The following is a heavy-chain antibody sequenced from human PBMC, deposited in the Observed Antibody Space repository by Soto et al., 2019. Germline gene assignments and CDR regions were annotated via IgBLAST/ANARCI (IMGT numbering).Heavy chain of an antibody. CDR1: GFTFSSYS. D-gene: IGHD3-10*01. J-gene: IGHJ5*02. V-gene: IGHV3-48*02. Sequence: EVQLVESGGGLVQPGGSLILSCAASGFTFSSYSMNWVRQAPGTGLEWVSYMSSSSSTIYYADSVKGRFNISRDNAKNSLYLQMNSLRDEDTAVYYCAREIPSRGAGWFDPWGQGTLVTVSS. CDR2: MSSSSSTI. CDR3: AREIPSRGAGWFDP.